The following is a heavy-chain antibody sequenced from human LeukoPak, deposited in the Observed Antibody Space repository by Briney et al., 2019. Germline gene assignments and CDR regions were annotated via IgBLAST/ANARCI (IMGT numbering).Heavy chain of an antibody. J-gene: IGHJ4*02. CDR1: GFTFSSYW. D-gene: IGHD4-17*01. CDR2: IKQDGSEK. V-gene: IGHV3-7*01. Sequence: GGSLRLSCAASGFTFSSYWMSWVRQAPGKGVEWVANIKQDGSEKYYVDSVKGRFTISRDNARNSLYLQMNSLRAEDTAVYYCARVRGFMTTVTTPEGYYFDYWGQGTLVTVSS. CDR3: ARVRGFMTTVTTPEGYYFDY.